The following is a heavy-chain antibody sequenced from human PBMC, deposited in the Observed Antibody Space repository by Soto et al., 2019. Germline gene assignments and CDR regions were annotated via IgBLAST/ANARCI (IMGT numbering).Heavy chain of an antibody. J-gene: IGHJ5*02. CDR1: GFTFSSYW. V-gene: IGHV3-7*01. CDR3: ARTIAARYQWWFDP. Sequence: GGSLRLSCAASGFTFSSYWMSWVRQAPGKGLEWVANIKQDGSEKYYVDSVKGRFTISRDNAKNSLYLQMNSLRAEDTAVYYCARTIAARYQWWFDPWGQGTLVTVSS. D-gene: IGHD6-6*01. CDR2: IKQDGSEK.